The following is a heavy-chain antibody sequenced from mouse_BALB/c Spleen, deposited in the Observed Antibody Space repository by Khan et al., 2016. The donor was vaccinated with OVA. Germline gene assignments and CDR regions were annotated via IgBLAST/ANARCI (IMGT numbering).Heavy chain of an antibody. D-gene: IGHD2-10*02. CDR2: ISSAGSYT. CDR1: GFTFSYYA. CDR3: ARRGYDEAYFDD. Sequence: ELVESGGGLVKPGGSLKLSCAASGFTFSYYAVSWVRQTPEKRLEWVATISSAGSYTYYPDSVKGRFIISRDNAKNSLYLQMYSLRSEDTTMYYCARRGYDEAYFDDWGQGTTLTVSS. V-gene: IGHV5-9-3*01. J-gene: IGHJ2*01.